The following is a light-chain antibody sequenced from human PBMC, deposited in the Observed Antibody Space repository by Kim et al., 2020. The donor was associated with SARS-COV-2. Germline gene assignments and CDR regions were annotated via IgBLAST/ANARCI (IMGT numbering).Light chain of an antibody. CDR1: QSVSSN. Sequence: SPGERATLSCRASQSVSSNVAWYQQKPGQAPRLLIYGASTRATGIPARFSGSGSGTEFPLTISSLQSEDFAVYYCQQYNNWPPLYTFGQGTKLEI. CDR2: GAS. V-gene: IGKV3-15*01. CDR3: QQYNNWPPLYT. J-gene: IGKJ2*01.